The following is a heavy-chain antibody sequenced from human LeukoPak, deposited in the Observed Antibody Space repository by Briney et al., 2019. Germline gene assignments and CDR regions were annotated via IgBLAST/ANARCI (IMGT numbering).Heavy chain of an antibody. CDR2: LSGRGGST. J-gene: IGHJ4*02. CDR3: AKNTEGGHDFAQTPYYFDC. D-gene: IGHD3-3*01. V-gene: IGHV3-23*01. Sequence: GGSLRLSCAASGFTFSSYAMSWVRQAPGKGLEWVSILSGRGGSTYYADSVKGRFTISRDNSKKTLYLQMNSLRAEDTALYFCAKNTEGGHDFAQTPYYFDCWGQGTLVTVSS. CDR1: GFTFSSYA.